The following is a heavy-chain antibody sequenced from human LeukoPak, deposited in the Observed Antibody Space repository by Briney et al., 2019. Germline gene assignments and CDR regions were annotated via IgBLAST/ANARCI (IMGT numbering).Heavy chain of an antibody. Sequence: GGSLRLSCAASGFTFSSYEMNWVRQAPGKGLEWVSYISSSGSTIYYADSVKGRFTISRDNAKNSLYLQMNSLRAEDTAVYYLSRGGYSGYDKNFDYWSQGTLVTVSS. V-gene: IGHV3-48*03. J-gene: IGHJ4*02. CDR3: SRGGYSGYDKNFDY. CDR2: ISSSGSTI. CDR1: GFTFSSYE. D-gene: IGHD5-12*01.